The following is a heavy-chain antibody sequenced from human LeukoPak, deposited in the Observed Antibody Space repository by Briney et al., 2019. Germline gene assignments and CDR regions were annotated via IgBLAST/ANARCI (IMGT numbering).Heavy chain of an antibody. D-gene: IGHD6-19*01. CDR1: GFTFDDYA. Sequence: PGGSLRLSCAASGFTFDDYAMHWVRQAPGKGLEWVSGISWNSGSIGYADSVKGRFTISRDNAKNPLYLQMNSLRAEDTALYYCAKDIRYSSGWYFDYWGQGTLVTVSS. V-gene: IGHV3-9*01. CDR3: AKDIRYSSGWYFDY. CDR2: ISWNSGSI. J-gene: IGHJ4*02.